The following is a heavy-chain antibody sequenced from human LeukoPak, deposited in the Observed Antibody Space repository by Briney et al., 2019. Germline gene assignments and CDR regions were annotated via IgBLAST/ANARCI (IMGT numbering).Heavy chain of an antibody. CDR2: IYYSGST. J-gene: IGHJ5*02. V-gene: IGHV4-59*08. Sequence: SETLSLTCTVSGGSISSYYWSWIRQPPGKGLEWIGYIYYSGSTNYNPSLKSRVTISVDTSKNQFSLKLSSVTAADTAVYCCARHPTSIAVAGARPNWFDPWGQGTLVTVSS. CDR3: ARHPTSIAVAGARPNWFDP. CDR1: GGSISSYY. D-gene: IGHD6-19*01.